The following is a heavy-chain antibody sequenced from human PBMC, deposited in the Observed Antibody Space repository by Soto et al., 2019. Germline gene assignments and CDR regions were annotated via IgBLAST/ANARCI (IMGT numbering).Heavy chain of an antibody. J-gene: IGHJ4*01. D-gene: IGHD7-27*01. CDR3: ASDWLAGEPDRRWHY. CDR1: GFTFGNYW. V-gene: IGHV3-7*04. CDR2: IKPDGSDK. Sequence: EVQLVESGGGLVQPGGSLRLSCIGSGFTFGNYWMSWVRQAPGKGLEWVANIKPDGSDKYYEESVKGRFTISRDNAKNSLHLQMNSLSAEDTAVYFCASDWLAGEPDRRWHYWGQGTLVTVSS.